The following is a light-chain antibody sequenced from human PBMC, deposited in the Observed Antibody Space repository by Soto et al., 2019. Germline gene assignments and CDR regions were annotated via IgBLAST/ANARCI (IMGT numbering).Light chain of an antibody. Sequence: EILLTQTPLSLSVTPGQPASISCKSSQSLLHSGGKTYLYWYLQKPGQPPQLLIYDVSNRFPGVPDRFSGSGSGTDFTLKISRVEAEHVGVYHCMQSIQVPWTFGQGTKVEIK. CDR2: DVS. CDR3: MQSIQVPWT. CDR1: QSLLHSGGKTY. V-gene: IGKV2D-29*01. J-gene: IGKJ1*01.